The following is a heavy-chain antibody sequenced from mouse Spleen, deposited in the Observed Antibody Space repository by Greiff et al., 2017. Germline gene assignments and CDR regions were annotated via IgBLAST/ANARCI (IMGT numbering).Heavy chain of an antibody. D-gene: IGHD2-14*01. V-gene: IGHV3-6*01. CDR1: GYSITSGYY. J-gene: IGHJ2*01. CDR2: ISYDGSN. CDR3: ARDRIGYDYFDY. Sequence: LEESGPGLVKPSQSLSLTCSVTGYSITSGYYWNWIRQFPGNKLEWMGYISYDGSNNYNPSLKNRISITRDTSKNQFFLKLNSVTTEDTATYYCARDRIGYDYFDYWGQGTTLTVSS.